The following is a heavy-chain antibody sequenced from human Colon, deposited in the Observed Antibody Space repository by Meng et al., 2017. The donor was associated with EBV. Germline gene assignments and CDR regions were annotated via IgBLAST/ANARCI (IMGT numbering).Heavy chain of an antibody. Sequence: HLHWRRSGAGLARPSATPSLTCAISGGSINRSSSYWRWVRQPPGKGLEWIGSIYYRGSTNYNPSLKSRISMSVDMSKNQFSLKVNSVTAADTAIYYCVISSHNWGQGTLVTVSS. J-gene: IGHJ4*02. CDR3: VISSHN. CDR1: GGSINRSSSY. V-gene: IGHV4-39*05. CDR2: IYYRGST. D-gene: IGHD3-3*02.